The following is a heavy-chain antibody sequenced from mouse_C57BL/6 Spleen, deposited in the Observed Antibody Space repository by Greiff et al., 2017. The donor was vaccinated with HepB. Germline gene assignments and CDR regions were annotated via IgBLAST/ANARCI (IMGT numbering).Heavy chain of an antibody. D-gene: IGHD2-3*01. CDR2: IDPSDSET. CDR3: ARGDLGLLLAY. Sequence: QVQLQQPGAELVRPGSSVKLSCKASGYTFTSYWMHWVKQRPIQGLEWIGNIDPSDSETHYNQKFKDKATLTVDKSSSTAYMQLSSLTSEDSAVYYCARGDLGLLLAYWGQGTLVTVSA. V-gene: IGHV1-52*01. CDR1: GYTFTSYW. J-gene: IGHJ3*01.